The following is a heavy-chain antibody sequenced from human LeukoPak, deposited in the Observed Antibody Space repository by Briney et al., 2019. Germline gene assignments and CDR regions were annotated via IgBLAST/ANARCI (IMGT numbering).Heavy chain of an antibody. J-gene: IGHJ5*02. D-gene: IGHD3-3*02. V-gene: IGHV3-30*03. CDR3: ATSLGESTFET. CDR2: ISYDGSNK. CDR1: GFTFSSYG. Sequence: PGRSLRLSCAASGFTFSSYGMHWVRQAPGKGLEWVAVISYDGSNKYYADSVKGRFTISRDNSKNTLYVQMNSLRVEDTAVYYCATSLGESTFETWGQGTLVTVSS.